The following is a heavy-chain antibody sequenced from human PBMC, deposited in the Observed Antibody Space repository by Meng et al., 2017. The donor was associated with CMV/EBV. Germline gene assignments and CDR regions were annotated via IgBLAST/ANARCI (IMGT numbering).Heavy chain of an antibody. CDR3: AREDCSSTSCYTGYYGMDV. J-gene: IGHJ6*02. Sequence: SQTLSLTCAISGDSVSSNSAAWNWIRQSPSRGLEWLGRTYYRSKWYNDYAVSVKSRITINPDTSKNQFSLQLNSVTPEDTAVYYCAREDCSSTSCYTGYYGMDVWGQGTTVTVSS. CDR2: TYYRSKWYN. V-gene: IGHV6-1*01. CDR1: GDSVSSNSAA. D-gene: IGHD2-2*02.